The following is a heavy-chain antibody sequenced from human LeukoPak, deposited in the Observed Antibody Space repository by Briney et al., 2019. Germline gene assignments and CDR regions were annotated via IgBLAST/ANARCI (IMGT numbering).Heavy chain of an antibody. Sequence: PGGSLRLSCAASGFTFSSYGMHWVRQAPGKGLEWVAFIRYDGSNKYYADSVKGRFTISRGNSKNTLYLQMNSLRAENTAVYYCAMLDDSSGYAQIDYWGQGTLVTVSS. CDR2: IRYDGSNK. J-gene: IGHJ4*02. CDR3: AMLDDSSGYAQIDY. CDR1: GFTFSSYG. V-gene: IGHV3-30*02. D-gene: IGHD3-22*01.